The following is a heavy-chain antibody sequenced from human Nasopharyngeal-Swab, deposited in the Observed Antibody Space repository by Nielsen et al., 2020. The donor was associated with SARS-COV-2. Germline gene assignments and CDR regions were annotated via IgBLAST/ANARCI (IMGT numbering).Heavy chain of an antibody. CDR1: GFTFSSYA. D-gene: IGHD6-13*01. CDR2: ISYDGSNK. V-gene: IGHV3-30*03. J-gene: IGHJ4*02. Sequence: GESLKISCAASGFTFSSYAMSWVRQAPGKGLEWVAVISYDGSNKYYADSVKGRFTISRDNSKNTLSLQMNSLRAEDTAVYYCARDWTAAGTGYFDYWGQGTLVTVSS. CDR3: ARDWTAAGTGYFDY.